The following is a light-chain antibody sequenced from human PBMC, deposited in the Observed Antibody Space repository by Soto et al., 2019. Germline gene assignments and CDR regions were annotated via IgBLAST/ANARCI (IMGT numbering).Light chain of an antibody. CDR3: QHYNSWPL. CDR1: QSVGNN. V-gene: IGKV3-15*01. CDR2: DAS. Sequence: EIVMTQSPATPSVSPGEGATLSCRASQSVGNNLAWYQQKPGQAPRLLIYDASTRATGIPARFSGSGSGTQFTLTITSLQSEDFAVYYCQHYNSWPLFGPGTKVDI. J-gene: IGKJ3*01.